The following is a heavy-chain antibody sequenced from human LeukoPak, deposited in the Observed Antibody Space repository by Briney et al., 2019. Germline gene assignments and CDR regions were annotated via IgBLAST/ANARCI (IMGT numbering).Heavy chain of an antibody. D-gene: IGHD3-9*01. Sequence: PGGTLRLSCVASGFTFSNYGMTWVRQAPGKGLEWVSTISGSGARTYYADSVKGRFTISRDNSKNTLYLQMNSLRAEDTAVYYCAKVGGYFDWSYYFDYWGQGTLVTVSS. CDR2: ISGSGART. V-gene: IGHV3-23*01. CDR3: AKVGGYFDWSYYFDY. J-gene: IGHJ4*02. CDR1: GFTFSNYG.